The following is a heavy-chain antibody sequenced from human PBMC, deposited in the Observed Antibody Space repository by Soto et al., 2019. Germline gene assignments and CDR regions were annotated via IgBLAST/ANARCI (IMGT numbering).Heavy chain of an antibody. D-gene: IGHD3-16*02. CDR2: ISSSSSTI. Sequence: EVQLVESGGGLVQPGGSLRLSCAASGFTFSSYSMNWVRQAPGKGLEWVSYISSSSSTIYYADSVKGRFTISRDNAKNSQYLQMNSLRDEETAVYYCARDWGPYDYVWGSYRYIGLIDYWGQGTLVTVSS. J-gene: IGHJ4*02. CDR1: GFTFSSYS. V-gene: IGHV3-48*02. CDR3: ARDWGPYDYVWGSYRYIGLIDY.